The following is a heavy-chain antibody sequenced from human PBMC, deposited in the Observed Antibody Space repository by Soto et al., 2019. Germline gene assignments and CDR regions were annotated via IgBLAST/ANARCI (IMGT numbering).Heavy chain of an antibody. CDR3: ARETIFGVVNWLDP. CDR1: GGSISSDY. CDR2: IYYRGST. Sequence: SETLSLTCTASGGSISSDYWSWIRQPPGKGLEWIGYIYYRGSTKYNPSLKSRVTISVDTSKNQFSLKLSSVTAADTAVYYCARETIFGVVNWLDPWGQGTLVTVSS. J-gene: IGHJ5*02. D-gene: IGHD3-3*01. V-gene: IGHV4-59*01.